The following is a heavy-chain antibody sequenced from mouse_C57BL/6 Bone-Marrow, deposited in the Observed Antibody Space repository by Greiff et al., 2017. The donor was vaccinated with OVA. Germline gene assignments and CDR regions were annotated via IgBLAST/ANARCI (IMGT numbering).Heavy chain of an antibody. CDR1: GFTFSDAW. V-gene: IGHV6-6*01. J-gene: IGHJ3*01. Sequence: EVQRVESGGGLVQPGGSMKLSCAASGFTFSDAWMDWVRQSPEKGLEWVAEIRNKANNHATYYAESVKGRFTISRDDSKSSVYLQMNSLRAEDTGIYYCTSYGNPAWFAYWGQGTLVTVSA. CDR3: TSYGNPAWFAY. CDR2: IRNKANNHAT. D-gene: IGHD2-1*01.